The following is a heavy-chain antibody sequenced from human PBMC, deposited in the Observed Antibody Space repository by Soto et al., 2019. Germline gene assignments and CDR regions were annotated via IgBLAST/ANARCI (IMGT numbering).Heavy chain of an antibody. CDR1: GFTFSSYA. Sequence: QVQLVESGGGVVQPGRSLRLSCAASGFTFSSYAMHWVRQAPGKGLEWVAVISYDGSNKYYADSVKGRFTISRDNSKNTLYLQMNSLGAEDTAVYYCARGEGTFDYWGQGTLVTVSS. D-gene: IGHD1-1*01. CDR3: ARGEGTFDY. CDR2: ISYDGSNK. J-gene: IGHJ4*02. V-gene: IGHV3-30-3*01.